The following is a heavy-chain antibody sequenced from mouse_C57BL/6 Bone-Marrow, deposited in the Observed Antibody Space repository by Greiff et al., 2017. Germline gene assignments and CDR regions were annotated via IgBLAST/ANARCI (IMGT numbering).Heavy chain of an antibody. CDR1: GYTFTSYT. CDR3: ARNSLASNSYYCDY. D-gene: IGHD2-5*01. CDR2: INPSSGYT. J-gene: IGHJ2*01. V-gene: IGHV1-4*01. Sequence: QVQLQQSGAELARPGASVKMSCKASGYTFTSYTMHWVKQRPGQGLEWIGYINPSSGYTKYNQKFKDKATLTADKSSSTAYMQLSSLTSEDSAVYYCARNSLASNSYYCDYWGQGTTLTVSS.